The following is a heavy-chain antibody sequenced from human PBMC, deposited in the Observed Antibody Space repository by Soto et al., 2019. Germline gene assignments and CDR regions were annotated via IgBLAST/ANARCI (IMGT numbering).Heavy chain of an antibody. J-gene: IGHJ4*02. CDR3: AKDKEDDEYLRHYDILTGPPDY. Sequence: CAASGFTFSSYAMSWVRQAPGKGLEWVSAISGSGGSTYYADSVKGRFTISRDNSKNTLYLQMNSLRAEDTAVYYCAKDKEDDEYLRHYDILTGPPDYWGQGTLVTVSS. CDR1: GFTFSSYA. V-gene: IGHV3-23*01. D-gene: IGHD3-9*01. CDR2: ISGSGGST.